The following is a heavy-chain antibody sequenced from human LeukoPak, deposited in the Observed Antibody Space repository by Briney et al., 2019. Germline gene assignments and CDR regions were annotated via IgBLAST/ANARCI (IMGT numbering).Heavy chain of an antibody. Sequence: PSETLSLTCTVSGGSISDYYWSWIRQPPGKGLEWIGYIYYSGIINYNPSLKTRVTISVDTSKNQFSLKLSSVTAADTAVYYCARDELPLSSSSVGDYWGQGTLVTVSS. D-gene: IGHD6-13*01. CDR2: IYYSGII. J-gene: IGHJ4*02. CDR3: ARDELPLSSSSVGDY. CDR1: GGSISDYY. V-gene: IGHV4-59*12.